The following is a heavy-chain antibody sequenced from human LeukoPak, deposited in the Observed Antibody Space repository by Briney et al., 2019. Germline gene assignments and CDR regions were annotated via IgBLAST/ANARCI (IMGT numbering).Heavy chain of an antibody. Sequence: PGGSPRLSCAASGFTFSSYSMNWVRQAPGKGLEWVSSISSSSSYIYYADSVKGRFTISRDNAKNSLYLQMNSLRAEDTAVYYCARDAYGGNSFWFDPWGQGTLVTVSS. CDR3: ARDAYGGNSFWFDP. CDR2: ISSSSSYI. J-gene: IGHJ5*02. CDR1: GFTFSSYS. V-gene: IGHV3-21*01. D-gene: IGHD4-23*01.